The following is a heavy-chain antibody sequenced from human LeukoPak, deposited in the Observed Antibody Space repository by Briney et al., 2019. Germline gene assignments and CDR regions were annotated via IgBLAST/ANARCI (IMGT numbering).Heavy chain of an antibody. CDR1: GGSISSYY. V-gene: IGHV4-59*08. CDR3: ARQIVVVAAGYGMDV. Sequence: PSATLSLTCTVSGGSISSYYWSWIRQPPGKGLEWVGYIHDSGSTHYNPSLKSRVAISVDSSKNQFSLKLSSVTAADTAVYYCARQIVVVAAGYGMDVWGRGTTVTVSS. J-gene: IGHJ6*02. D-gene: IGHD2-2*01. CDR2: IHDSGST.